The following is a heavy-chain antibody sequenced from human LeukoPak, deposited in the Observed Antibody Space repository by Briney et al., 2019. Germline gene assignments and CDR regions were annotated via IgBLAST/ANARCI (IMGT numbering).Heavy chain of an antibody. CDR3: ARAPLYSSSWYVFNYYYYMDV. D-gene: IGHD6-13*01. CDR1: GGSFSGYY. V-gene: IGHV4-34*01. CDR2: INHSGST. J-gene: IGHJ6*03. Sequence: SETLSLTCAVYGGSFSGYYWRWIGQPPGKGLEWIGEINHSGSTNYNPSLKSRVTISVDTSKNQFSLKLSSVTAADTAVYYCARAPLYSSSWYVFNYYYYMDVWGKGTTVTISS.